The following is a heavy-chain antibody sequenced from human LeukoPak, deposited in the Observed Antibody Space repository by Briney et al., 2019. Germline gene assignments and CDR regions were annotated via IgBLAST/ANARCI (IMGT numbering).Heavy chain of an antibody. CDR3: ARGQWLRPEDY. D-gene: IGHD5-12*01. CDR2: IYTSGST. Sequence: SQTLSLTCTVSGGSISSGSYYWSWIRQPAGKGLEWIGRIYTSGSTNYNPSLKSRVTISVDTSKNQFSLKLSSVTAADTAVYYCARGQWLRPEDYWGQGTLVTVSS. V-gene: IGHV4-61*02. J-gene: IGHJ4*02. CDR1: GGSISSGSYY.